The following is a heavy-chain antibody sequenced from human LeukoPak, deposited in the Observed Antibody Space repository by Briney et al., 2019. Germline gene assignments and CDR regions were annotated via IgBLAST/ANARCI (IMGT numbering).Heavy chain of an antibody. CDR1: GVYFSSSGCY. D-gene: IGHD3-16*01. Sequence: SETLSLTCSVSGVYFSSSGCYWGWVRQPPGKGLEWMVSIIYAGNNYYNPSLTSGVTISADTSNNQFSLQLRFVPAADTAAYYCARLGACLEWDWGSFPDYWGQGTLVTVSS. J-gene: IGHJ4*02. V-gene: IGHV4-39*01. CDR2: IIYAGNN. CDR3: ARLGACLEWDWGSFPDY.